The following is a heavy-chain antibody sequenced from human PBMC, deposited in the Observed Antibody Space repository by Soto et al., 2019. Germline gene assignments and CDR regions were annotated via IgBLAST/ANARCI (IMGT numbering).Heavy chain of an antibody. Sequence: QVQLQESGPGLVKPSETLSLTCGVSGGSISNHYWSWIRQPPGKGLEWIGYISHSGSTNYNPSLKSRVTISVDTSKKQFSLKLNSVTAADTAVYYCARGGTYSRLIIGDWFDPWGQGTLVTVAS. V-gene: IGHV4-59*11. D-gene: IGHD6-13*01. CDR2: ISHSGST. J-gene: IGHJ5*02. CDR1: GGSISNHY. CDR3: ARGGTYSRLIIGDWFDP.